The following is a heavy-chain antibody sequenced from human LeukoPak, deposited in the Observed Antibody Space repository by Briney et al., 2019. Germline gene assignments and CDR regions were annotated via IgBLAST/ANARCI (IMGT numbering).Heavy chain of an antibody. CDR1: GFTFGDSA. D-gene: IGHD1-20*01. CDR2: IRTKAYGGTT. V-gene: IGHV3-49*04. J-gene: IGHJ4*02. CDR3: TRDSISITGILFTY. Sequence: PGGSLRLSCTTSGFTFGDSAMSWVRQAPGKGLEWVGFIRTKAYGGTTEYAASVKGRFTISRDDSKSTAYLQMNSLKTEDTAVYYCTRDSISITGILFTYWGQGTLVTVSS.